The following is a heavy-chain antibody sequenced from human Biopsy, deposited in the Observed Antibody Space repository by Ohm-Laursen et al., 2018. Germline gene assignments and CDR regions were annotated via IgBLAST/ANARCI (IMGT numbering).Heavy chain of an antibody. CDR3: VREPKTGTAEAWYFDL. V-gene: IGHV4-31*03. J-gene: IGHJ2*01. CDR1: GASVKTSGYF. Sequence: SDTLSLTCSVSGASVKTSGYFWAWIRQRPGKGLEWIGYISYNERTHYNPSLTSRLAISFDTSNNRISLQLRSVSVADTAVYYCVREPKTGTAEAWYFDLWGRGSPVMVPS. CDR2: ISYNERT. D-gene: IGHD3-9*01.